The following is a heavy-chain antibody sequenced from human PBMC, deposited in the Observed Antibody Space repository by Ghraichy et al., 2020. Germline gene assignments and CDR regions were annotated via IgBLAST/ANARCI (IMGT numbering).Heavy chain of an antibody. CDR1: GGSFSGYY. J-gene: IGHJ5*02. D-gene: IGHD6-13*01. CDR3: ARCAGNRKQLALRELVRPLGPGFGPRVHGWFDP. V-gene: IGHV4-34*01. CDR2: INHSGST. Sequence: SETLSLTCAVYGGSFSGYYWSWIRQPPGKGLEWIGEINHSGSTNYNPSLKSRVTISVDTSKNQFSLKLSSVTAADTAVYYCARCAGNRKQLALRELVRPLGPGFGPRVHGWFDPWGQGTLVTVSS.